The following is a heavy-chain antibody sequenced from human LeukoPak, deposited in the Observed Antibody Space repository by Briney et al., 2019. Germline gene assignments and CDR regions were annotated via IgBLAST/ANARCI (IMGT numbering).Heavy chain of an antibody. Sequence: ASVKVSCKASGYTFTGYFIQWVRQAPGQGLEWMGWVNPNSGGTKYAQKFQGRVTMTRDTSISTAYVELSRLRSDDTAIYYCARVAVAGTFDYYFDYWGQGSLVIVSS. J-gene: IGHJ4*02. CDR2: VNPNSGGT. V-gene: IGHV1-2*02. D-gene: IGHD6-19*01. CDR1: GYTFTGYF. CDR3: ARVAVAGTFDYYFDY.